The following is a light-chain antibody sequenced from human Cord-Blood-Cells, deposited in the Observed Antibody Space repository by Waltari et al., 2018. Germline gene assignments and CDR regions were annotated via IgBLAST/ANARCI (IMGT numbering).Light chain of an antibody. J-gene: IGKJ1*01. CDR3: QQYNNWPRT. Sequence: ELVMTQSPATLSVSPGESAPLSCRASHSVSSNLAWYQQKPGQAPRLLIYGASTRATGIPARFSGSGSGTEFTLTISSLQSEDFAVYYCQQYNNWPRTFGQGTKVEIK. CDR1: HSVSSN. V-gene: IGKV3-15*01. CDR2: GAS.